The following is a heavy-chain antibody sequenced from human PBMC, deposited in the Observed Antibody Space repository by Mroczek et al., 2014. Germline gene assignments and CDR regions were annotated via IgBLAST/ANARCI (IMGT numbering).Heavy chain of an antibody. Sequence: QVQLVESGAEVKKPGSSVKVSCKASGGTFSSYTISWVRQAPGQGLEWMGRIIPILGIANYAQKFQGRVTITADKSTSTAYMELSSLRSEDTAVYYCASQPGNSGYAGMDVWGQGTTVTVSS. CDR1: GGTFSSYT. V-gene: IGHV1-69*02. D-gene: IGHD5-12*01. J-gene: IGHJ6*02. CDR3: ASQPGNSGYAGMDV. CDR2: IIPILGIA.